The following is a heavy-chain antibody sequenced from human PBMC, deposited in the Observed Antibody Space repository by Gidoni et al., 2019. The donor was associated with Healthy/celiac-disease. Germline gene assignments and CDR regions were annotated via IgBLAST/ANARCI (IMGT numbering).Heavy chain of an antibody. CDR3: ARDGVSMVLSGRSGGSSPGFDY. CDR2: IWYDGSNK. V-gene: IGHV3-33*01. CDR1: GFPFRSSG. J-gene: IGHJ4*02. D-gene: IGHD3-10*01. Sequence: QVQLVESGGGVVQPGRSLRLSCAASGFPFRSSGMPWVRQAPGKGLEWVAVIWYDGSNKYYAESVKGRLTISRDNSKNTLYLQMNSLRAEDTAVYYCARDGVSMVLSGRSGGSSPGFDYWGQGTLVTVSS.